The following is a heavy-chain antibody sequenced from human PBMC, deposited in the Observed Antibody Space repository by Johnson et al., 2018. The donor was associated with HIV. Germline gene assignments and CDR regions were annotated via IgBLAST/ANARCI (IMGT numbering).Heavy chain of an antibody. Sequence: VQLVESGGGLVQPGGSLRVSCTASGVTVSSNHMYWVRQAPEKGLEWVSFIDRDGDTYHADSVKGRFTISRDNSKNTLYLQMNSLRAEDTAVYYCAKDAIATAADDAFDIWGQGTMVTVSS. CDR1: GVTVSSNH. D-gene: IGHD6-13*01. CDR2: IDRDGDT. J-gene: IGHJ3*02. CDR3: AKDAIATAADDAFDI. V-gene: IGHV3-66*02.